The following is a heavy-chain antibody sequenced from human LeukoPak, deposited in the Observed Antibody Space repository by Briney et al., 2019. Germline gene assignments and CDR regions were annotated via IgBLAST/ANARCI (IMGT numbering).Heavy chain of an antibody. V-gene: IGHV1-18*04. Sequence: GASVKVSCKASGYTFTGYYMRWGRQAPGQGLEWMGWISAYNGNTNYAQKLQGRVTMTTDTSTSTAYMELRSLRSDDTAVYYCATYQGSGSYDYWGQGTLVTASS. D-gene: IGHD1-26*01. CDR1: GYTFTGYY. J-gene: IGHJ4*02. CDR3: ATYQGSGSYDY. CDR2: ISAYNGNT.